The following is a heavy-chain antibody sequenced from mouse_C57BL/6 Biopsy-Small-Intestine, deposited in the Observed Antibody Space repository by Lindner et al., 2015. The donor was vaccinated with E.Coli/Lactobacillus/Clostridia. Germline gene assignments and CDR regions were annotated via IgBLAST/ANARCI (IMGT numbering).Heavy chain of an antibody. J-gene: IGHJ4*01. CDR1: GYTITDYN. CDR3: ARERGYGSFYAMDY. Sequence: VQLQESGPEVVKPGASVKMTCKASGYTITDYNMHWVKQSHGKSLEWIGYFNPNNGGTTYNQKFKGKATLTVNKSSSTAYMELRSLTSEDSAVYYCARERGYGSFYAMDYWGQGTSVTVSS. V-gene: IGHV1-22*01. D-gene: IGHD1-1*01. CDR2: FNPNNGGT.